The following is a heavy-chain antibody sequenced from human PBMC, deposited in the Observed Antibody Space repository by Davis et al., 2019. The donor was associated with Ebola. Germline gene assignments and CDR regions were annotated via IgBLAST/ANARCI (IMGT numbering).Heavy chain of an antibody. CDR3: ARGRAVGPHNWFDP. CDR1: GGSFSGYY. D-gene: IGHD1-26*01. V-gene: IGHV4-59*01. Sequence: MPSETLSLTCAVYGGSFSGYYWSWIRQPPGKGLEWIGYIYYSGSTNYNPSLKSRVTISVDTSKNQFSLKLSSVTAADTAVYYCARGRAVGPHNWFDPWGQGTLVTVSS. J-gene: IGHJ5*02. CDR2: IYYSGST.